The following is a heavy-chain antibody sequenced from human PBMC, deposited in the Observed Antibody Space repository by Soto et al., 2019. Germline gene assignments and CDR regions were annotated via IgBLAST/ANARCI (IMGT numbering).Heavy chain of an antibody. CDR3: ARSTMVRGVTRSYGMDV. CDR2: IKQDGSEK. D-gene: IGHD3-10*01. V-gene: IGHV3-7*01. CDR1: GFTFSSYW. Sequence: GGSLRLSCAASGFTFSSYWMSWVRQAPGKGLEWVANIKQDGSEKYYVDSVKGRFTISRDNAKNSLYLQMYSLRAEDTAVYYCARSTMVRGVTRSYGMDVWGQGTTVTVSS. J-gene: IGHJ6*02.